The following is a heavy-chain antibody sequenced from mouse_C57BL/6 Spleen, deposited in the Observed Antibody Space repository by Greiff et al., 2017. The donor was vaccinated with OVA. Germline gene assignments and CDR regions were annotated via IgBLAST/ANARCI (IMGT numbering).Heavy chain of an antibody. CDR2: IYPRSGNT. V-gene: IGHV1-81*01. J-gene: IGHJ4*01. Sequence: QVQLQQSGAELARPGASVKLSCKASGYNFTSYGISWVKQRTGQGLEWIGEIYPRSGNTYYNAKFKGKATLTADKSSSTAYMELRSLTSEDSAVYFCARGGGNGAMDYWGQGTSVTVSS. CDR1: GYNFTSYG. D-gene: IGHD2-1*01. CDR3: ARGGGNGAMDY.